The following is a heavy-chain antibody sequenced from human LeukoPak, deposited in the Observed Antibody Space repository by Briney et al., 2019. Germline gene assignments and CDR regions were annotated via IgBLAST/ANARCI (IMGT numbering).Heavy chain of an antibody. V-gene: IGHV3-30*04. CDR3: ARESGFMMVGEINADNWFDP. CDR1: GFTFSDSA. D-gene: IGHD3-3*01. J-gene: IGHJ5*02. CDR2: ISDDGSKR. Sequence: PGGSLRLSCSGAGFTFSDSAFHWVRQAPGKGLEWVAVISDDGSKRFYADSVKGRFTISRDNSRDTLYLHMQTLRPEDSAVYYCARESGFMMVGEINADNWFDPWGQGTPVTVSS.